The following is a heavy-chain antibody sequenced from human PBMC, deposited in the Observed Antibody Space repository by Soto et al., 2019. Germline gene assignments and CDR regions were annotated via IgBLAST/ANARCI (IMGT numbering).Heavy chain of an antibody. Sequence: QVQLVQSGAELKKPGSSVKVSCKASGDTFSGYPINWVRQAPGEGREWMGRIIPVFGTTNDAQSFEGRVTFTADESTNTAYMESRGLLSEDTAVYYCARDGGFGELKYWGPGTLVTVSS. D-gene: IGHD3-10*01. V-gene: IGHV1-69*18. CDR1: GDTFSGYP. J-gene: IGHJ4*02. CDR3: ARDGGFGELKY. CDR2: IIPVFGTT.